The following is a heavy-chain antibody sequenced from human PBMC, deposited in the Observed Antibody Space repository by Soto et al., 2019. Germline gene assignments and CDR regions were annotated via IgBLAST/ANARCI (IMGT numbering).Heavy chain of an antibody. Sequence: QVQLVQSGAEVKKPGASVKVSCKASGYTFTGYYRHWVRQAPGQGLEWVGWINPHSGGTNYAQKVQGWVTMTRDTSNSTAYTALSRLRSDGTDVYYCARPSRPDCSGGSCSAGWFNPWGHGTLVTVSS. CDR3: ARPSRPDCSGGSCSAGWFNP. V-gene: IGHV1-2*04. D-gene: IGHD2-15*01. J-gene: IGHJ5*02. CDR1: GYTFTGYY. CDR2: INPHSGGT.